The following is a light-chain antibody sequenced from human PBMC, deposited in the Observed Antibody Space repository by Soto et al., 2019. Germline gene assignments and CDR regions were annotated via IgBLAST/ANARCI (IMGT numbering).Light chain of an antibody. CDR3: QQYINLWT. Sequence: EIVLTQSPGTLSLSPGERATLSCRASQSGSDSYLAWYQQKPGQPPRLLIYGVSSRGYGIPDRFGGSGSGTEFTLTISSLQPDDFATYYCQQYINLWTFGQGTKVDIK. CDR1: QSGSDSY. V-gene: IGKV3-20*01. CDR2: GVS. J-gene: IGKJ1*01.